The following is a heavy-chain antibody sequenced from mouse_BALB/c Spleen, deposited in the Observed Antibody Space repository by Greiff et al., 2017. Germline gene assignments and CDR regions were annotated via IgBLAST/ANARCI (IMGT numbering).Heavy chain of an antibody. CDR2: ISSGGSYT. Sequence: EVKLVESGGGLVKPGGSLKLSCAASGFTFSSYAMSWVRQSPEKRLEWVAEISSGGSYTYYPDTVTGRFTISRDNAKNTLYLEMSSLRSEDTAMYYCARGDYGISYGDYFDYWGQGTTLTVSS. J-gene: IGHJ2*01. CDR3: ARGDYGISYGDYFDY. CDR1: GFTFSSYA. V-gene: IGHV5-9-4*01. D-gene: IGHD1-1*01.